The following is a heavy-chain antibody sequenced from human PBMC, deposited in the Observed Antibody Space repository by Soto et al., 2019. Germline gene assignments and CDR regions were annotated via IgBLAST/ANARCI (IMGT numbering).Heavy chain of an antibody. Sequence: SWVRQAPGKGLEWASSIRSSSSYIYYGDSVKGRFTICRDSAKKPLCLKMNSLRAEDRALYSWGRDPGWWLPLLLDYGARETLVPV. CDR2: IRSSSSYI. J-gene: IGHJ4*02. CDR3: GRDPGWWLPLLLDY. V-gene: IGHV3-21*01. D-gene: IGHD2-21*01.